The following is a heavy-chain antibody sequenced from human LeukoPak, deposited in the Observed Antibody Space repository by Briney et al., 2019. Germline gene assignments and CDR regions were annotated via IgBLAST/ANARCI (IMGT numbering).Heavy chain of an antibody. Sequence: GGSLRLSCAASGFTFSSYAMHWVRQAPGKGLEWVSAISGSGAGTYYADSVKGRYTISRDNSKNALYLQMNSLRAEDTAVYYCAKDREAWGFDPWGQGTLVTVSS. CDR2: ISGSGAGT. D-gene: IGHD1-26*01. J-gene: IGHJ5*02. V-gene: IGHV3-23*01. CDR1: GFTFSSYA. CDR3: AKDREAWGFDP.